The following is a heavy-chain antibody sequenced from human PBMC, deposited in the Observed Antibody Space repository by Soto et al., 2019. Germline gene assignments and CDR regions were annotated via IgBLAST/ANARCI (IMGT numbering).Heavy chain of an antibody. CDR1: GYTFTSYD. D-gene: IGHD2-15*01. CDR2: MNPNSGNT. J-gene: IGHJ4*02. Sequence: ASVKVSCKASGYTFTSYDINWVRQATGQGLEWMGWMNPNSGNTGYAQKFQGRVTMTRDTSTSTAYMELRSLRSDDTAVYYCARALGGTIDYWGQGTLVTVSS. V-gene: IGHV1-8*01. CDR3: ARALGGTIDY.